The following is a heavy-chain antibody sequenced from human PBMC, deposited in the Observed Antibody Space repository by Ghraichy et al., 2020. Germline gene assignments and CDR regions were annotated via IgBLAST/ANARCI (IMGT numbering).Heavy chain of an antibody. CDR1: GFTFSSYW. CDR2: IKQDGSEK. D-gene: IGHD3-3*01. J-gene: IGHJ4*02. Sequence: GGSLRLSCAASGFTFSSYWMSWVRQAPGKGLEWVVNIKQDGSEKYYVDSVKGRFTISRDNAKNSLYLQMNSLRAEDTAVYYCARDLTYYDFWSGYSIFDYWGQGTLVTVSS. V-gene: IGHV3-7*01. CDR3: ARDLTYYDFWSGYSIFDY.